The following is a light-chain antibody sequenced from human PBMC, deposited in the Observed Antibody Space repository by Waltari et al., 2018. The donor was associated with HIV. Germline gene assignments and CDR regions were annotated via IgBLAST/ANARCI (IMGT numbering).Light chain of an antibody. J-gene: IGLJ1*01. Sequence: QSALTQPASVSGSPGQSTPIPCTGTSSDVGGYPYVSWYKQFPGKAPKLMISEVSNRPSGVSDRLSGSKSGNTASLTISGLQAEDEADYYCSSYTTGSTLVVFGTGTKVIVL. CDR1: SSDVGGYPY. V-gene: IGLV2-14*01. CDR3: SSYTTGSTLVV. CDR2: EVS.